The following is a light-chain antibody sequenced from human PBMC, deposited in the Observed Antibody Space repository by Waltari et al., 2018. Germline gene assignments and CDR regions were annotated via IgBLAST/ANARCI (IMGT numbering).Light chain of an antibody. CDR3: QHRHSYPIT. CDR2: TAS. J-gene: IGKJ5*01. CDR1: QRISNY. Sequence: DIQLTQSPSFLSASVGDRVTITCRSSQRISNYLAWYQQKPGKAPKLLIHTASTLQGGVPSRFSGSGSGTEFTLTISSLQPEDFATYYCQHRHSYPITFGQGTRLEIK. V-gene: IGKV1-9*01.